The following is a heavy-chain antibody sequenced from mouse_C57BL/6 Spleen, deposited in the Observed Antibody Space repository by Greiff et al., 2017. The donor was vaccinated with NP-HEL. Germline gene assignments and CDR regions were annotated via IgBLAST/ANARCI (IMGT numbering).Heavy chain of an antibody. V-gene: IGHV10-3*01. CDR1: GFTFNTYA. J-gene: IGHJ2*01. CDR3: VREGSSYYDYYFDY. Sequence: GGGLVQPKGSLKLSCAASGFTFNTYAMHWVRQAPGKGLEWVARIRSKSSNYATYYADPVKDRFTISRDDSQSMLYLQMNNLKTEDTAMYYCVREGSSYYDYYFDYWGQGTTLTVSS. D-gene: IGHD2-4*01. CDR2: IRSKSSNYAT.